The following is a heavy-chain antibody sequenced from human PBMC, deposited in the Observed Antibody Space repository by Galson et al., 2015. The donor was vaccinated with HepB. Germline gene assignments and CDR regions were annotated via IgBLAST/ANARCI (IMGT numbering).Heavy chain of an antibody. V-gene: IGHV3-33*01. D-gene: IGHD3-22*01. CDR3: TRGDYYDSSGSADY. CDR2: IWYDGSNK. Sequence: SLRLSCAASGFTFSSYGMHWVRQAPGKGLEWVAVIWYDGSNKYYADSVKGRFTISRDNSKNTLYLQMNSLKPEDTAVYYCTRGDYYDSSGSADYWGQGTLVTVSS. CDR1: GFTFSSYG. J-gene: IGHJ4*02.